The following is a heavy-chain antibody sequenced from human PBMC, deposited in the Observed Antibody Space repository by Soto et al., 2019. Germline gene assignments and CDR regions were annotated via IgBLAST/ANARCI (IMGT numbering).Heavy chain of an antibody. CDR3: AKSPGMYYYDSSGYYHYDY. Sequence: LRLSCAASGFTFSSYAMSWVRQAPGKGLEWVSAISGSGVSTYYADSAKGRFTISRDNSKNTLYLQMNSLRAEDTAVYYCAKSPGMYYYDSSGYYHYDYWGQGTLVTVSS. CDR1: GFTFSSYA. J-gene: IGHJ4*02. CDR2: ISGSGVST. V-gene: IGHV3-23*01. D-gene: IGHD3-22*01.